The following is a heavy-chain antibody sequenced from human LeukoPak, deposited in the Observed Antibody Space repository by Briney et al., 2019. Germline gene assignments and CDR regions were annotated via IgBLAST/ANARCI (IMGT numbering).Heavy chain of an antibody. CDR3: ARGAVTGITVIVGAYYMDV. Sequence: PSETLSLTCAVYGGYFSGYYWSWIRQPPGKGLEWIGEINHSGSTNYNPSLKSRVTISVDTSKNQFSLKLSSVTAADTAVYYCARGAVTGITVIVGAYYMDVWGKGTSVTVSS. J-gene: IGHJ6*03. CDR2: INHSGST. V-gene: IGHV4-34*01. CDR1: GGYFSGYY. D-gene: IGHD3-22*01.